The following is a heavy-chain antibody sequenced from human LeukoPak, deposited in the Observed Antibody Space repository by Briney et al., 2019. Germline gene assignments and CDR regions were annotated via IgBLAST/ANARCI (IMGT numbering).Heavy chain of an antibody. CDR1: GGSISSGSYY. J-gene: IGHJ4*02. Sequence: PSQTLSLTCTVSGGSISSGSYYWSWIRQPAGKGLEWIGRIYTSGSTNYNPSLKSRVTISVDTSKNQFSLKLSSVTAADTAVYYCARSAYYYDSSGYYANDYWGQGTLVTVSS. V-gene: IGHV4-61*02. CDR3: ARSAYYYDSSGYYANDY. D-gene: IGHD3-22*01. CDR2: IYTSGST.